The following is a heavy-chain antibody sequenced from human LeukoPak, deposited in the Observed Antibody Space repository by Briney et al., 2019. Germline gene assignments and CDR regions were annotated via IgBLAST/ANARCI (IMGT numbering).Heavy chain of an antibody. Sequence: PSETLSLTCAVYGGSFSGYYWSWIRQPPGKGLEWIGEINHSGSTNYNPSLKSRVTISVDTSKNQFSLKLSSVTAADTAVYYCARRTLIGGALSWGQGTLVTVSS. CDR3: ARRTLIGGALS. V-gene: IGHV4-34*01. D-gene: IGHD2-21*01. CDR2: INHSGST. J-gene: IGHJ5*02. CDR1: GGSFSGYY.